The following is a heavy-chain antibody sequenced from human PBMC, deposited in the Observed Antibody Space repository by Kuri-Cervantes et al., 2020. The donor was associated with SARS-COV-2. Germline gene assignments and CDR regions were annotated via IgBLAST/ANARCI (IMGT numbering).Heavy chain of an antibody. CDR1: GGSFSGYY. D-gene: IGHD4-23*01. CDR2: INHSGST. J-gene: IGHJ4*02. CDR3: ARAHNYGGNSKGDY. Sequence: ESLKISCAVYGGSFSGYYWSWIRQPPGKGLEWIGEINHSGSTNYNPSLKSRVTISVDTSKNQFSLKLSSVTAADTAVYYCARAHNYGGNSKGDYWGQGTLVTVSS. V-gene: IGHV4-34*01.